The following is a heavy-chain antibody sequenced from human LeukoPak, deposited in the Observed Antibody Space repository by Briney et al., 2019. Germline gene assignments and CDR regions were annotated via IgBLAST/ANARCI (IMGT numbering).Heavy chain of an antibody. D-gene: IGHD3-10*01. CDR1: GGTFSSYA. Sequence: ASVKVSCKASGGTFSSYAISWVRQAPGQGLEWMGGIITIFDTGNYAQKFQGRVTITADESTSTAYMELSSLRSEDTAVYYCARVRFGESSDWYFDLWGRGTLVTVSS. CDR3: ARVRFGESSDWYFDL. J-gene: IGHJ2*01. CDR2: IITIFDTG. V-gene: IGHV1-69*13.